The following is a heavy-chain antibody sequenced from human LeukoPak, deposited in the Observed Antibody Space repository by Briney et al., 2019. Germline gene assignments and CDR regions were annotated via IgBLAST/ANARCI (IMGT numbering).Heavy chain of an antibody. Sequence: GGSLRLSCAASGFTFSSYGMQWVRQPPGKGLEWVAFIGYDGSNKYYADSVKGRFTISRDNSKNTLYLQMNSLRAEDTAVYYCAKDRSSAFDYWGQGTLVTVSP. CDR2: IGYDGSNK. CDR1: GFTFSSYG. CDR3: AKDRSSAFDY. J-gene: IGHJ4*02. V-gene: IGHV3-30*02. D-gene: IGHD1-26*01.